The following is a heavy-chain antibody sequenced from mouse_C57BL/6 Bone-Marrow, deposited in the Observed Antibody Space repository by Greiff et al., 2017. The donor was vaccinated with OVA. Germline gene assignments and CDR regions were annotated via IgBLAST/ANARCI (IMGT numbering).Heavy chain of an antibody. CDR2: IDPDDGET. CDR1: GFNIKDYY. V-gene: IGHV14-2*01. J-gene: IGHJ2*01. D-gene: IGHD4-1*01. CDR3: TRSKLGRRDYFDY. Sequence: EVQLQQSGAELVKPGASVKLSCTASGFNIKDYYMHWVKQRTEQGLEWIGRIDPDDGETKYAPKFQGKATIPADTSSNTAYLQLSSLTSEDTAVYYCTRSKLGRRDYFDYWGQSTTLTVSS.